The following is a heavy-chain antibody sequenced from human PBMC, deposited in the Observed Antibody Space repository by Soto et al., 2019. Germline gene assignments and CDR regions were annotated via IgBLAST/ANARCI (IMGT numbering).Heavy chain of an antibody. D-gene: IGHD5-18*01. CDR3: ARDVVDGGYSYGLDY. CDR1: GGSISSGGYY. Sequence: SETLSLTCTVSGGSISSGGYYWSWIRQHPGKGLEWIGYIYYSGSTYYNPSLKSRVTISVDTSKNQFSLKLSSVTAADTAVYYCARDVVDGGYSYGLDYWGQGTLVTVSS. CDR2: IYYSGST. J-gene: IGHJ4*02. V-gene: IGHV4-31*03.